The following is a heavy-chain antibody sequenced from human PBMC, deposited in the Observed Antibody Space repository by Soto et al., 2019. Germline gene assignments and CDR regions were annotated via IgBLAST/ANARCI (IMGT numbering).Heavy chain of an antibody. V-gene: IGHV4-38-2*01. CDR2: IYHSGKT. J-gene: IGHJ4*02. D-gene: IGHD5-12*01. CDR1: GYSMRTGYY. Sequence: PSETLSLTCAVSGYSMRTGYYWGWIRQPPGEGLEWIGNIYHSGKTYYNPSLQSRVTVSLDTSKNQFSLNLTSVTAADTAIYYCARVVATHFDFWGQGLLVTVSS. CDR3: ARVVATHFDF.